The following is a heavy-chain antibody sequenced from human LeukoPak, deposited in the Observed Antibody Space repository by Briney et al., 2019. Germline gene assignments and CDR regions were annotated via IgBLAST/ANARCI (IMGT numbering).Heavy chain of an antibody. CDR1: GFTFSSDW. CDR3: ARGRITMVRGVIITSFFDY. CDR2: INSDGSST. Sequence: PGGSLRLSCAASGFTFSSDWMHWVRQAPGKGLVWVSRINSDGSSTSYADSVKGRFTISRDNAKNTLYLQMNSLRAEDTAVYYCARGRITMVRGVIITSFFDYWGQGTLLTVSS. J-gene: IGHJ4*02. D-gene: IGHD3-10*01. V-gene: IGHV3-74*01.